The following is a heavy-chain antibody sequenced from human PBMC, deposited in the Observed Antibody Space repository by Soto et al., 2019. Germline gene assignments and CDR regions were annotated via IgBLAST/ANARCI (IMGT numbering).Heavy chain of an antibody. CDR2: INHSGST. J-gene: IGHJ5*02. D-gene: IGHD2-15*01. CDR3: ARGRRGRYCSGGSCYRRWFDP. V-gene: IGHV4-34*01. Sequence: PSEPLSLTCAVYGGSFSGYYWSWIRQPPGKGLEWIGEINHSGSTNHNPSLKSRVTISVDTSKNQFSLKLSSVTAADTAVYYCARGRRGRYCSGGSCYRRWFDPWGQGTLVTVS. CDR1: GGSFSGYY.